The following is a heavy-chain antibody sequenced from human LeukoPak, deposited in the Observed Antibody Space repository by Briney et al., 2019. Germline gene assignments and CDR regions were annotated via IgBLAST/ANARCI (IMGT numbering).Heavy chain of an antibody. D-gene: IGHD2/OR15-2a*01. V-gene: IGHV1-2*02. CDR1: GYTFTGYY. Sequence: ASVKVSCKTSGYTFTGYYMHWVRQAPGQGLECMGWINPNSGGTNYAQKFQERVTITRDMSTSTAYMELSSLRSEDTAVYYCAADRYYMSNYYYYMDVWGKGTTVTVSS. J-gene: IGHJ6*03. CDR2: INPNSGGT. CDR3: AADRYYMSNYYYYMDV.